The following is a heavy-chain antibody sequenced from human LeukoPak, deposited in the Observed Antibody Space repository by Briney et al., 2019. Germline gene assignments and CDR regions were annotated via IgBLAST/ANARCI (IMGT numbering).Heavy chain of an antibody. CDR2: IYYSGST. V-gene: IGHV4-31*03. CDR1: GGSISSGGYY. CDR3: AGIDGAKWFDP. Sequence: SETLSLTCTVSGGSISSGGYYWSWIRQHPGKGLECIGYIYYSGSTYYNPSLKSRVTISVDTSKNQFSLKLSSVTAADTAVYYCAGIDGAKWFDPWGQGTLVTVSS. J-gene: IGHJ5*02. D-gene: IGHD3-16*01.